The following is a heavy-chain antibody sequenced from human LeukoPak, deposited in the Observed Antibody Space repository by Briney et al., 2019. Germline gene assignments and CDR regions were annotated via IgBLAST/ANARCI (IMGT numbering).Heavy chain of an antibody. CDR2: ISAYNGNT. V-gene: IGHV1-18*01. CDR3: AGLTNCGGDCLTLYYYYYMDV. CDR1: GYTFTSYG. Sequence: GASVKVSCKASGYTFTSYGISWVRQAPGQGLEWMGWISAYNGNTNYAQKLQGRVTMTTDTSTSTAYMELRSLRSDDTAVYYCAGLTNCGGDCLTLYYYYYMDVWGKGTTVTVSS. J-gene: IGHJ6*03. D-gene: IGHD2-21*02.